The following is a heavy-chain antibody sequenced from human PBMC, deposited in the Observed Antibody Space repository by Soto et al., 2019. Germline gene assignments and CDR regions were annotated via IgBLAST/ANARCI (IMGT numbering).Heavy chain of an antibody. J-gene: IGHJ3*02. CDR1: GFTFSSYA. V-gene: IGHV3-23*01. Sequence: PGGSLRLSCAASGFTFSSYAMSWVRQAPGKGLEWVSAISGSGGSTYYADSVKGRFTISRDNSKNTLYLQMNSLRAEDTAVYYCAKVPSMAVVRGNTNDAFDIWGQGTMVTVAS. D-gene: IGHD3-10*01. CDR3: AKVPSMAVVRGNTNDAFDI. CDR2: ISGSGGST.